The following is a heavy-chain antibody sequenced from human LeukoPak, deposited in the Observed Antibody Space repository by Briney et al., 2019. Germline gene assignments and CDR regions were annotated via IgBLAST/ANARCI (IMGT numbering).Heavy chain of an antibody. J-gene: IGHJ4*02. CDR1: GGPISSYY. CDR2: IYYSGNT. Sequence: SETLSLTCTVSGGPISSYYRSWIRQPPGKKLEWIGYIYYSGNTNYNPSLKSRVTISIDTSKNQFSLKVSSVTAADTAVYYCARVGDGNFDYWGQGTLVTVSS. CDR3: ARVGDGNFDY. V-gene: IGHV4-59*12. D-gene: IGHD3-16*01.